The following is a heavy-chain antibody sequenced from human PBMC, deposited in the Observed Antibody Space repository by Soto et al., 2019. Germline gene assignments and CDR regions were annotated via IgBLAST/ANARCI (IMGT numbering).Heavy chain of an antibody. V-gene: IGHV1-18*01. CDR3: ARDDSSSGYYYYYGMDV. D-gene: IGHD6-13*01. CDR2: ISAYNGNT. Sequence: ASVKVSCKASGYTFTSYGISWVRQAPGQGLEWMGWISAYNGNTNYAQKLQGRVTMTTDTSTSTAYMELRSLRSDDTAVYYCARDDSSSGYYYYYGMDVWGQGTTVTVSS. J-gene: IGHJ6*02. CDR1: GYTFTSYG.